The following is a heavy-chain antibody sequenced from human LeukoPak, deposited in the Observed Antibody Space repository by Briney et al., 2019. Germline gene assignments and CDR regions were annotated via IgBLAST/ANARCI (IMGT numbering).Heavy chain of an antibody. V-gene: IGHV4-34*01. D-gene: IGHD1-26*01. CDR3: ARGRDRGATSPLDI. CDR1: VGSFSGYY. CDR2: INHSGST. J-gene: IGHJ3*02. Sequence: PSETLSLTCAVYVGSFSGYYWSWIRQPPGKGLEWIGEINHSGSTNYNPSLKSRVTISVDTSKNQFSLKLSSVTAADTAVYYCARGRDRGATSPLDIWGQGTTVTVSS.